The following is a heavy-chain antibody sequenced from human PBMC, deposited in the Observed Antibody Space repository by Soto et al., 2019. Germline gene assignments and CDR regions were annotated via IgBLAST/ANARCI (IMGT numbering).Heavy chain of an antibody. J-gene: IGHJ4*02. CDR2: IYYSGST. V-gene: IGHV4-61*01. CDR1: GGSVSSGIYY. CDR3: ASYSSGWYDVSY. D-gene: IGHD6-19*01. Sequence: SETLSLTCTVSGGSVSSGIYYWSWIRQPPGKGLEWIGYIYYSGSTNYNPSLKSRVTISVDTSKNQFSLKLNSVTAADTAVYYCASYSSGWYDVSYWGQGTLVTVSS.